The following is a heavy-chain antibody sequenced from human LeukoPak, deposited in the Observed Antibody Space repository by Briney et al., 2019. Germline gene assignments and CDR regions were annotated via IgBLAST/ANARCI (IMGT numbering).Heavy chain of an antibody. J-gene: IGHJ4*02. CDR2: INHSGST. V-gene: IGHV4-34*01. CDR3: ARDGKPSGYCSGGSCYGLGY. D-gene: IGHD2-15*01. Sequence: SETLSLTCAVSGGSFSGYYWSWIRQPPGKGLEWIGEINHSGSTNYNPSLKSRVTISVDTSKNQFSLKLSSVTAADTAVYYCARDGKPSGYCSGGSCYGLGYWGQGTLVTVSS. CDR1: GGSFSGYY.